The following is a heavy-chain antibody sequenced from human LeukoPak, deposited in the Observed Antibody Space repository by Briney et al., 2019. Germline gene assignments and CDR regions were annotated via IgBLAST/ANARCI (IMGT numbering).Heavy chain of an antibody. J-gene: IGHJ3*02. D-gene: IGHD3/OR15-3a*01. CDR2: IYYSGST. CDR3: ARDLDGYAFDI. Sequence: SETLSLTCTVSGGSISSYYWSRIRQPPGRGLEWIGYIYYSGSTNYNPSLKSRVTISVDTSKNQFSLKLSSVTAADTAVYYCARDLDGYAFDIWGQGTMVTVSS. V-gene: IGHV4-59*01. CDR1: GGSISSYY.